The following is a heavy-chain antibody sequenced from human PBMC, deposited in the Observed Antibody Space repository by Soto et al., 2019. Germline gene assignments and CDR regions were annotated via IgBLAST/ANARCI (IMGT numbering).Heavy chain of an antibody. Sequence: PSETLSLTCAVSGDSITGDNWWSWVRQPPGKGLEWIGEIHRSGATNYNPSLKSRVTISVDKSKNQFSLKLNSVTAADTAMFYCARRYGSCFDYWGQGTLVTVSS. V-gene: IGHV4-4*02. D-gene: IGHD5-18*01. CDR3: ARRYGSCFDY. CDR2: IHRSGAT. CDR1: GDSITGDNW. J-gene: IGHJ4*02.